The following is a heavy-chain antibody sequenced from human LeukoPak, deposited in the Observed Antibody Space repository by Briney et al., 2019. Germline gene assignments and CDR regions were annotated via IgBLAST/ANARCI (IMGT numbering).Heavy chain of an antibody. Sequence: GGSLRLSCAASGFTVSSNYMSWVRQAPGKGLEWVSGISGSGGGTYYAGSVKGRFTISRDNPKNTVSLQMNSLRADDTAVYYCAKGSYSSGWYDWGQGTLVTVSS. D-gene: IGHD6-13*01. J-gene: IGHJ4*02. CDR1: GFTVSSNY. CDR3: AKGSYSSGWYD. V-gene: IGHV3-23*01. CDR2: ISGSGGGT.